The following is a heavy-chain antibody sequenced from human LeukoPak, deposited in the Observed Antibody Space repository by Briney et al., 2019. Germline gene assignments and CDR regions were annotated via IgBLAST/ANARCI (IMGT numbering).Heavy chain of an antibody. CDR1: GYTFTSYG. J-gene: IGHJ5*02. CDR3: ARDRNRVDDSVGYYPSWFDP. Sequence: ASVKVSCTASGYTFTSYGISWVRQAPGQGLEWMGWISGFGGNTKYAQKFQGRVTMTTDTSTSTAYMDLWSLRSDDTAVYFCARDRNRVDDSVGYYPSWFDPWGQGTRVTVSS. V-gene: IGHV1-18*01. D-gene: IGHD3-22*01. CDR2: ISGFGGNT.